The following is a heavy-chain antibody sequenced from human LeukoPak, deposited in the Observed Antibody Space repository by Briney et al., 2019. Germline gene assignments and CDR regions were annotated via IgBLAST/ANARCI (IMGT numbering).Heavy chain of an antibody. D-gene: IGHD1-26*01. Sequence: GASVKVSCKASGYTFTSYGISWVRQATGQGLEWMGWMNPSSGNTGYAQKFQGRVTITRNTSISTAYMELSSLRSEDTAVYYCARARGSYLDYWGQGTLVTVSS. CDR2: MNPSSGNT. V-gene: IGHV1-8*03. CDR3: ARARGSYLDY. J-gene: IGHJ4*02. CDR1: GYTFTSYG.